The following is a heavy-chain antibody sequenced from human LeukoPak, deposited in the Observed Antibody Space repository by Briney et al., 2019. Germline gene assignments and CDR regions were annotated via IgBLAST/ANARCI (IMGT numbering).Heavy chain of an antibody. CDR2: ISTSGSTV. J-gene: IGHJ4*02. CDR3: ARSWLAVAGPEY. V-gene: IGHV3-48*03. CDR1: GSTFSSYE. Sequence: GGSLRLSCAASGSTFSSYEMNWVRQAPGKGLEWVSYISTSGSTVLYADSVKGRFTISRDNAKNSLFLQMNSLRAEDTAVYYCARSWLAVAGPEYWGQGTLVTVSS. D-gene: IGHD6-19*01.